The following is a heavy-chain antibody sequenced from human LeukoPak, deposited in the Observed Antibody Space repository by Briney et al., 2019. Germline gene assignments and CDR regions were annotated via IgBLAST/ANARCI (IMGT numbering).Heavy chain of an antibody. CDR3: AIAQTWDGLFES. J-gene: IGHJ4*02. CDR2: ISINTNT. V-gene: IGHV3-53*01. D-gene: IGHD1-26*01. Sequence: GGSLTLSCAPSGIAVSGNYMSWVRQTPGKGLEWVSFISINTNTFYADSVRGRFTISRDTSKNTLLLQMNSLRDEDTAIYYCAIAQTWDGLFESWGQGTLVTVSS. CDR1: GIAVSGNY.